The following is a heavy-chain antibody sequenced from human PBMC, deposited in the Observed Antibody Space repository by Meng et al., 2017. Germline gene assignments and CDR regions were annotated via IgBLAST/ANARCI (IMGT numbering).Heavy chain of an antibody. Sequence: QVELERSCACLLSLSRTRSLTCAVDGGSGSGYCWSWIREPRRKGVGLIGEINHCGSTNYNPSLKSRVTISVDTSKNQFSLKLSSGTAADTAVYYCARGRSIVATRVAWFDPWGQGTLVTVSS. CDR2: INHCGST. V-gene: IGHV4-34*01. D-gene: IGHD5-12*01. J-gene: IGHJ5*02. CDR3: ARGRSIVATRVAWFDP. CDR1: GGSGSGYC.